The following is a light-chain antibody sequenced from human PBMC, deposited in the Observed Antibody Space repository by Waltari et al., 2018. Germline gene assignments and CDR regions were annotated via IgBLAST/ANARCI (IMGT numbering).Light chain of an antibody. V-gene: IGKV4-1*01. Sequence: DIVMTQSPDSLAVSLGERATINCKSSQSVLSNSNNKNYLAWFQQKPGQPPKLHTYWASTRESGVPDRFSGSGSGTDFTLTISSLQAEDVAVYYCQQYYSAPRTFGQGTKVEIK. CDR2: WAS. CDR3: QQYYSAPRT. CDR1: QSVLSNSNNKNY. J-gene: IGKJ1*01.